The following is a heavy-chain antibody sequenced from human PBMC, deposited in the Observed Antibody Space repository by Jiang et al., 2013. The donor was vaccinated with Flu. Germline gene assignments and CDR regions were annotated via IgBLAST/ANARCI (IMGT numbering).Heavy chain of an antibody. CDR1: GFTFTNHP. CDR3: AKERGTGWSPFES. V-gene: IGHV3-23*01. J-gene: IGHJ4*02. CDR2: ISGSGDGT. Sequence: QLLESGGGVVQPGRSLRLSCAASGFTFTNHPMTWVRQAPGKGLEWVSAISGSGDGTYYADSVKGRFTIFRDNSKSTVYLQMDSLRAEDTAVYYCAKERGTGWSPFESWGQGTLVTVSS. D-gene: IGHD6-19*01.